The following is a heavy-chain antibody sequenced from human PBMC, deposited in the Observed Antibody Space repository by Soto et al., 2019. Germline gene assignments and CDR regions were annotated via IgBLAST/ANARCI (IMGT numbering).Heavy chain of an antibody. V-gene: IGHV1-69*02. J-gene: IGHJ4*02. Sequence: QVQLVQSGAEVKKPGSSVKVSCKASGGTFSSYSISWVRQAPGQGLEWMGRIIPILGIANYAQKLQGRVTITADKSTSTAYMELSSLRSEDTAVYYCARGAAGIAVAGRSYYFDYWGQGTLVTVSS. CDR2: IIPILGIA. CDR3: ARGAAGIAVAGRSYYFDY. CDR1: GGTFSSYS. D-gene: IGHD6-19*01.